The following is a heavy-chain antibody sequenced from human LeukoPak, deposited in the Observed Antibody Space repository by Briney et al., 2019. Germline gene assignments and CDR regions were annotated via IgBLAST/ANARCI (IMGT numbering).Heavy chain of an antibody. V-gene: IGHV1-69*13. CDR1: GGTFSSYA. CDR2: IIPIFGTA. J-gene: IGHJ6*02. Sequence: GASVKVSCKASGGTFSSYAISWVRQAPGQGLEWMGGIIPIFGTANYAQKFQGRVTITADESTSTAYMELSSLRSEDTAVYYCARGWEVPDFWSGPLYYYYGMDVWGQGTTVTVSS. D-gene: IGHD3-3*01. CDR3: ARGWEVPDFWSGPLYYYYGMDV.